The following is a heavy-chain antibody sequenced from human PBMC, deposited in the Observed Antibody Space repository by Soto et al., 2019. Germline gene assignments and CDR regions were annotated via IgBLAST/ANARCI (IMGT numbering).Heavy chain of an antibody. CDR2: IIPIFGTA. CDR1: GGTFSSYA. CDR3: ARDLRYSYGQLGY. V-gene: IGHV1-69*01. Sequence: QVQLVQSGAEVKKPGSSVKVSCKASGGTFSSYAISWVRQAPGQGLEWMGGIIPIFGTANYAQKFQGRVKITEDESTSTAYMELSSLRSEDTAVYYCARDLRYSYGQLGYWGQGTLVTVSS. J-gene: IGHJ4*02. D-gene: IGHD5-18*01.